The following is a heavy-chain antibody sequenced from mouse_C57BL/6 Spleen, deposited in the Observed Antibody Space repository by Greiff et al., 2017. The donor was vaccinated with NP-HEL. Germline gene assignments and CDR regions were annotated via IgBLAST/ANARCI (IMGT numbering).Heavy chain of an antibody. D-gene: IGHD2-5*01. V-gene: IGHV3-6*01. J-gene: IGHJ3*01. CDR2: ISYDGSN. Sequence: EVKLMESGPGLVKPSQSLSLTCSVTGYSITSGYYWNWIRQFPGNKLEWMGYISYDGSNNYNPSLKNRITITRDTSKNQFFLKLNSVTTEDTATYYCARAEIYYSIAYWGQGTLVTVSA. CDR3: ARAEIYYSIAY. CDR1: GYSITSGYY.